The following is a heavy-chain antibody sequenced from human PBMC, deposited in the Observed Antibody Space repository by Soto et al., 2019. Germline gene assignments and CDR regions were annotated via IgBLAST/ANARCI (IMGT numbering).Heavy chain of an antibody. CDR2: ISYDGSNK. V-gene: IGHV3-30*18. D-gene: IGHD4-17*01. CDR1: GFTFSSYG. Sequence: QVQLVESGGGVVQPGRSLRLSCAASGFTFSSYGMHWVRQAPGKGLEWVAVISYDGSNKYYADSVKGRFTISRDNSKNTLYLQMNSLRAEDTAVYYCAKDVDYGDYVDPYWGQGTLVTVSS. J-gene: IGHJ4*02. CDR3: AKDVDYGDYVDPY.